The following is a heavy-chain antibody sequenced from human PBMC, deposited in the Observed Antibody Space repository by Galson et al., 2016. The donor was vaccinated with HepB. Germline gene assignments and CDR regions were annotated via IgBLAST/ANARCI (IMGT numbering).Heavy chain of an antibody. CDR2: IIPRSGTT. Sequence: SVKVSCKASGNTLTSWYIHWVRQAPGQGLEWMGGIIPRSGTTIHAQNFQGRVTMTYDTSTGTVYMELSSLTSEDSAVYYCAKDGGNHNFDYWGQGTLVTVSS. V-gene: IGHV1-46*01. CDR1: GNTLTSWY. CDR3: AKDGGNHNFDY. J-gene: IGHJ4*02. D-gene: IGHD4-23*01.